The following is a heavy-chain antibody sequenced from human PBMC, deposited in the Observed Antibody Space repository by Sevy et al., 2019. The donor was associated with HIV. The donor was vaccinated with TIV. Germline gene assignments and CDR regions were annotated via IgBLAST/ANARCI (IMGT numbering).Heavy chain of an antibody. CDR2: ISSDGTNK. J-gene: IGHJ4*02. V-gene: IGHV3-30*04. CDR1: GFTFSSYA. CDR3: ARGSAVLSATIWDGFDY. D-gene: IGHD2-2*02. Sequence: GGSLRLSCAASGFTFSSYAMHWVRQVPGKGLEWVAVISSDGTNKEYADSVKGRFTISRDNAKNSLYLQMNSLRAEDTAVYYCARGSAVLSATIWDGFDYWGQGTLVTVSS.